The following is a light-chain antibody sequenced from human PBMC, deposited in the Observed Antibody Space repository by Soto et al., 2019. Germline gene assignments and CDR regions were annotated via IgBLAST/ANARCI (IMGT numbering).Light chain of an antibody. V-gene: IGKV3-20*01. CDR1: QAVTSDT. J-gene: IGKJ2*01. CDR3: QRDN. Sequence: EIVLTQSPGTLSLSPGERATLSCRVSQAVTSDTLGWYQKKPGQAPRLLIYATSKRAAGIPDRFSGSGSVTDLTLTISRLEPEDFAVYYCQRDNFGQGTRLEIK. CDR2: ATS.